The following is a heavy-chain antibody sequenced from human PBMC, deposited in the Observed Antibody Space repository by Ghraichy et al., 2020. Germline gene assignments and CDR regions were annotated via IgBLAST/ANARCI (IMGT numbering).Heavy chain of an antibody. CDR2: MNPNSGNT. D-gene: IGHD2-8*01. Sequence: ASVKVSCKASGYTFTSYDINWVRQATGQGLEWMGWMNPNSGNTGYAQKFQGRVTMTRNTSISTAYMELSSLRSEDTAVYYCARDTDIVPNGWDYYYYYGMDVWGQGTTVTVSS. J-gene: IGHJ6*02. V-gene: IGHV1-8*01. CDR3: ARDTDIVPNGWDYYYYYGMDV. CDR1: GYTFTSYD.